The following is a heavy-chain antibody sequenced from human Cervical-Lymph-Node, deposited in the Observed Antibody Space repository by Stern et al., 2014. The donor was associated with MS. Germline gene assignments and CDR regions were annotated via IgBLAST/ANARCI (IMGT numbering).Heavy chain of an antibody. V-gene: IGHV3-11*01. CDR3: ARVGYTGYLVDY. CDR2: ISSSGNTI. J-gene: IGHJ4*02. D-gene: IGHD5-12*01. CDR1: GFTFSDYY. Sequence: VQLLESGGDLVKPGGSLRLSCAASGFTFSDYYMSWIRQAPGKGLEWVSYISSSGNTIYYADSVKGRFTISRDNAKNSLYLQMNSLRAEDTAVFYCARVGYTGYLVDYWGQGTLVTVSS.